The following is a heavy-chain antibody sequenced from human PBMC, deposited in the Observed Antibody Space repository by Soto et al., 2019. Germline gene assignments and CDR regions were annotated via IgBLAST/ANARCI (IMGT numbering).Heavy chain of an antibody. D-gene: IGHD2-15*01. CDR1: GGTFSSYT. CDR3: ASSPKKNRLGYCSGGSCYQ. V-gene: IGHV1-69*02. CDR2: IIPILGIA. Sequence: SVKVSCKASGGTFSSYTISWVRQAPGQGLEWMGRIIPILGIANYAQKFQGRVTITADKSTSTAYMELSSLRSEDTAVYYCASSPKKNRLGYCSGGSCYQWGQGTLVTVSS. J-gene: IGHJ4*02.